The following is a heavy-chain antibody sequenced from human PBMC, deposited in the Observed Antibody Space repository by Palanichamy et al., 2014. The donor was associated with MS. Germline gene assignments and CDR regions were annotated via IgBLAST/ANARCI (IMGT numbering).Heavy chain of an antibody. CDR1: GFTFSTYW. V-gene: IGHV3-7*04. Sequence: LVEVWGRAWSRPGGSLRLSCAASGFTFSTYWMNWVRQAPGKGLEWVANIKEDGSGKYYVDSVKGRFTISRDNAKNSLYLQMNSLRAEDTAVYYCARAGYTSGCDYWGQGTLVTVSS. J-gene: IGHJ4*02. CDR2: IKEDGSGK. D-gene: IGHD6-19*01. CDR3: ARAGYTSGCDY.